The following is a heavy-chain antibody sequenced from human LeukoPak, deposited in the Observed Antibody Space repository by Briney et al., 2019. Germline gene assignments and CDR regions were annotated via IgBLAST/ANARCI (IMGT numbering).Heavy chain of an antibody. Sequence: GGSLRLSCAASGFTFSSYGMHWVRQSPGKGLEWVAVISHDGSNKYYADSVKGRFTISRDNSKNTLYLQMNSLRAEDTAVYYCARLAAAGDAFDIWGQGTMVTVSS. V-gene: IGHV3-30*03. CDR2: ISHDGSNK. J-gene: IGHJ3*02. CDR3: ARLAAAGDAFDI. CDR1: GFTFSSYG. D-gene: IGHD6-13*01.